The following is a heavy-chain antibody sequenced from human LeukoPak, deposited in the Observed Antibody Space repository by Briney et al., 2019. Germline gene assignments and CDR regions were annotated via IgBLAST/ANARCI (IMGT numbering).Heavy chain of an antibody. CDR1: GFTFDDYA. CDR3: AKDISDGYGDYGPDY. CDR2: ISWNSGSI. Sequence: GGPLRLSCAASGFTFDDYAMHWVRQAPGKGLEWVSGISWNSGSIGYADSVKGRFTISRDNAKNSLYLQMNSLRAEDTALYYCAKDISDGYGDYGPDYWGQGTLVTVSS. J-gene: IGHJ4*02. V-gene: IGHV3-9*01. D-gene: IGHD4-17*01.